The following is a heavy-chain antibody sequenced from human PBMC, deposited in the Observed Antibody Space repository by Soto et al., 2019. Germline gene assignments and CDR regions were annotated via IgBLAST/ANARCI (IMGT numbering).Heavy chain of an antibody. CDR3: ARGRIAAAGKYSYYYYGMDV. Sequence: PSETLSLTCAVYGGSFSGYYWSWIRQPPGKGLEWIGEINHSGSTNYNPSPKSRVTISVDTSKNQFSLKLSSVTAADTAVYYCARGRIAAAGKYSYYYYGMDVWGQGTTVTVSS. D-gene: IGHD6-13*01. CDR2: INHSGST. J-gene: IGHJ6*02. CDR1: GGSFSGYY. V-gene: IGHV4-34*01.